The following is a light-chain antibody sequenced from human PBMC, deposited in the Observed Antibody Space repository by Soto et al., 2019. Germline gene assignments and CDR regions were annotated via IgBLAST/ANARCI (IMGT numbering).Light chain of an antibody. V-gene: IGKV1-39*01. J-gene: IGKJ3*01. CDR1: RSISKY. Sequence: DLQMTQSPSSLSTSVGDRVTITCRASRSISKYLSWYQQRPGKAPKLLIYAASSLQSGVPSRFSGSGSGTDFTLTISSLQPEDFATYYCQQSYSTPHTFGPGTRVDIK. CDR2: AAS. CDR3: QQSYSTPHT.